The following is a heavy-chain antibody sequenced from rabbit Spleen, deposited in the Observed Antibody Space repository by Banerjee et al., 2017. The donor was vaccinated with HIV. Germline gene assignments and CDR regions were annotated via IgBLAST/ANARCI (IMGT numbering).Heavy chain of an antibody. V-gene: IGHV1S45*01. Sequence: QEQLEESGGDLVKPEGSLTLTCKASGFSFSSGWMLWVRQAPGKGLEWIACIYSGDGMTGYEGWAKGLFTISKTSSITVTMQITSLTAADTSTCFCASHADWVGLDLWGPGTLVTVS. CDR1: GFSFSSGW. J-gene: IGHJ6*01. D-gene: IGHD2-1*01. CDR3: ASHADWVGLDL. CDR2: IYSGDGMT.